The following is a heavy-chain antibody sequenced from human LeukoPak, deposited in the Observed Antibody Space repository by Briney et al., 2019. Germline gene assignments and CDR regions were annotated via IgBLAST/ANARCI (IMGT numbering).Heavy chain of an antibody. Sequence: ASVKVSCKASGYTFTGYHVHWVRQAPGQGLEWMGWINPNSGGTNYAQKFQGRVTMTRDTSISTAYMELSRLRSDDTAVYYCARWASGSYQRGYYFDYWGQGTLVTVSS. CDR2: INPNSGGT. CDR1: GYTFTGYH. CDR3: ARWASGSYQRGYYFDY. J-gene: IGHJ4*02. V-gene: IGHV1-2*02. D-gene: IGHD1-26*01.